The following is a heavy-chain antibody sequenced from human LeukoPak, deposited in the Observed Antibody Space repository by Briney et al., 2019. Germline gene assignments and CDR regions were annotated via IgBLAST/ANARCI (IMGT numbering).Heavy chain of an antibody. CDR3: AKEFFDGDYVNWFDP. V-gene: IGHV3-30-3*01. J-gene: IGHJ5*02. D-gene: IGHD4-17*01. CDR1: GFTFSSYA. Sequence: GGSLRLSCAASGFTFSSYAMHWVRQAPGKGLEWVAVISYDGSNKYYADSVKGRFTISRDNSKNTLYLQMDSLRAEDTAVYYCAKEFFDGDYVNWFDPWGQGTLVTVSS. CDR2: ISYDGSNK.